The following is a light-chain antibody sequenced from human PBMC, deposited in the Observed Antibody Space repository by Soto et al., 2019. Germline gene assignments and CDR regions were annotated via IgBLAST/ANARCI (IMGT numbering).Light chain of an antibody. CDR3: SSYTSSSPLYV. J-gene: IGLJ1*01. CDR2: EVS. V-gene: IGLV2-14*01. CDR1: SSDVGGYNC. Sequence: QSVLTQPASVSGSPGQSITISCTGTSSDVGGYNCVSWYQQHPGKAPKLMIYEVSNRPSGVSNRFSGSKSGNTASLTISGLQAEDEADYYCSSYTSSSPLYVFGTGTKVTVL.